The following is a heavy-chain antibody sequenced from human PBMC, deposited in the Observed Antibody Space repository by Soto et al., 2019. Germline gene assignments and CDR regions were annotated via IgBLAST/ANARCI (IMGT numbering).Heavy chain of an antibody. Sequence: PGGSLRLSCTASGFTFSTSVMNWVRQAPGKGLEWVSTISASGGSTYDADSVKGRFTISRDNSKNTLHLQMNSLRVEDTAVYYCAKKLRGSSGFHWGRGTLVTVSS. J-gene: IGHJ4*02. CDR2: ISASGGST. CDR1: GFTFSTSV. D-gene: IGHD3-22*01. V-gene: IGHV3-23*01. CDR3: AKKLRGSSGFH.